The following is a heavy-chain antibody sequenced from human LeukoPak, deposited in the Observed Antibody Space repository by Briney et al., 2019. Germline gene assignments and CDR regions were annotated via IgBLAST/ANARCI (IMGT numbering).Heavy chain of an antibody. D-gene: IGHD6-13*01. J-gene: IGHJ3*02. V-gene: IGHV3-23*01. Sequence: GGSLRLPCAASGFTFSSYAMSWVRQAPGKGLEWGSAISGSGGSTYYADSVKGRFTISRDNSKNTLYLQMNSLRAEDTAVYYCAKDGSPWYSSSWYYGAFDIWGQGTMVTVSS. CDR2: ISGSGGST. CDR1: GFTFSSYA. CDR3: AKDGSPWYSSSWYYGAFDI.